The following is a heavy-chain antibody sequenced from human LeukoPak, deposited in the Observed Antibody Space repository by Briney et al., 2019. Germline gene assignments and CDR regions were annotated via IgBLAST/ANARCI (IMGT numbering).Heavy chain of an antibody. J-gene: IGHJ4*02. CDR2: ISAYNGVT. Sequence: ASVKVSCKASGYTFTNYGINWVRQAPGQGLEWMGWISAYNGVTKSAQKLQGRVTMTTDTSTSTAYMVLRNLRSDDTAVYYCARWDRGRNSELDYWGQGTLVIVSS. V-gene: IGHV1-18*01. D-gene: IGHD1-26*01. CDR3: ARWDRGRNSELDY. CDR1: GYTFTNYG.